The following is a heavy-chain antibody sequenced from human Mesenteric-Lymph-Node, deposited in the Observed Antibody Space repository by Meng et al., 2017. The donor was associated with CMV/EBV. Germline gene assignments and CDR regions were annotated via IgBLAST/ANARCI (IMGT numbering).Heavy chain of an antibody. CDR2: TYYRSESYN. J-gene: IGHJ4*02. CDR1: GDSISSNNAA. D-gene: IGHD3-16*01. CDR3: AYFGDLPPLW. Sequence: QLLKAGQGLMSSSQTPSVTCTICGDSISSNNAAWNWIRQSPSRGLEWLGRTYYRSESYNDYAVSVKSRISVNLDTSKNQLSLHLNFVTPEDTAVYYCAYFGDLPPLWWGQGTLVTVSS. V-gene: IGHV6-1*01.